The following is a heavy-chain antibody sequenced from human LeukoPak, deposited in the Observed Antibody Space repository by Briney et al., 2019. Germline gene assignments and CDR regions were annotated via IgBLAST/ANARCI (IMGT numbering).Heavy chain of an antibody. D-gene: IGHD5-12*01. CDR2: ISAYNGNT. CDR3: ARFISIVATIGVDY. J-gene: IGHJ4*02. Sequence: ASVKVSCKTSGYTFTNYGISWVRQAPGQGLEWMGCISAYNGNTNYAQNLQGRVTMTTDTSTSTAYMELRSLTSDDTAMYYCARFISIVATIGVDYWGQGTLVTVSS. V-gene: IGHV1-18*01. CDR1: GYTFTNYG.